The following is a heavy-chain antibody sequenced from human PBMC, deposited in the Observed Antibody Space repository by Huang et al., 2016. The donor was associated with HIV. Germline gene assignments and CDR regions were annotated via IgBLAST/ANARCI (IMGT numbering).Heavy chain of an antibody. D-gene: IGHD3-3*01. V-gene: IGHV3-23*01. J-gene: IGHJ4*02. CDR3: AKDADTSGYDVLGPFGS. CDR2: ITDVIKKR. Sequence: EVLLLESGGGLVQPGGSLRLSCVASGFTFSSYAMSWVRQAPVKVLEWVSGITDVIKKRYYAHSVKGRFAVSRDDSTNTLYLQMNSLRAEDTAVYYCAKDADTSGYDVLGPFGSWGQGTLVTVSS. CDR1: GFTFSSYA.